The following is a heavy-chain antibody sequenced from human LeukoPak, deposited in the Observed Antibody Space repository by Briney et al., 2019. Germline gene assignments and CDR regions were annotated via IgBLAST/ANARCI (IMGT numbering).Heavy chain of an antibody. CDR2: IKQDGSEK. V-gene: IGHV3-7*01. CDR3: AKDLYSSSWYGRGAFDI. CDR1: GFTFSSYW. D-gene: IGHD6-13*01. J-gene: IGHJ3*02. Sequence: GGSLRLSCAASGFTFSSYWMSWVRQAPGKGLEWVANIKQDGSEKYYVDSVKGRFTISRDNAKNSLYLQMNSLRAEDTAVYYCAKDLYSSSWYGRGAFDIWGQGTMVTVSS.